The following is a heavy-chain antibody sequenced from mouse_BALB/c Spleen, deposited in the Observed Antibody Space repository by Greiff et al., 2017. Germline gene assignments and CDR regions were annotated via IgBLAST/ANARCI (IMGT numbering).Heavy chain of an antibody. V-gene: IGHV1S56*01. D-gene: IGHD2-14*01. CDR3: ARGGYDVSFAY. CDR1: GYTFTDYV. J-gene: IGHJ3*01. Sequence: VQLQQSGPELVKPGASVKMSCKASGYTFTDYVISWVKQRTGQGLEWIGWIYPGDGSTKYNEKFKGKATLTADKSSSTAYMQLSSLTSENSAVYFCARGGYDVSFAYWGQGTLVTVSA. CDR2: IYPGDGST.